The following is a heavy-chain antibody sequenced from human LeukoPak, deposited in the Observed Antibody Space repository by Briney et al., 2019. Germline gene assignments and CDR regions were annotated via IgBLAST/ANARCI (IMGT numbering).Heavy chain of an antibody. CDR2: ISWNSGSI. D-gene: IGHD1-26*01. CDR3: AKGLVGATHAFDI. V-gene: IGHV3-9*03. CDR1: GFTFSSYW. J-gene: IGHJ3*02. Sequence: GGSLRLSCTASGFTFSSYWMSWVRQAPGKGLEWVSGISWNSGSIGYADSVKGRFTISRDNAKNSLYLQMNSLRAEDMALYYCAKGLVGATHAFDIWGQGTMVTVSS.